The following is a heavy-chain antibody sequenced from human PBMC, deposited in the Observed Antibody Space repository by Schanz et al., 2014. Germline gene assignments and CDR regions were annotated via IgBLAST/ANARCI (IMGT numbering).Heavy chain of an antibody. CDR3: AKNRAGGYESFLDS. CDR1: GFTFDDYT. Sequence: EVHLLESGGVVVQPGGSLRLSCAGSGFTFDDYTMHWVRQPPGKGLEWVSLVTWDGGYTYYADSVKGRFTISRDNSKNSLYLQMDSLRSEDTALYYCAKNRAGGYESFLDSWGQGTLVTVSS. J-gene: IGHJ4*02. D-gene: IGHD5-12*01. CDR2: VTWDGGYT. V-gene: IGHV3-43*01.